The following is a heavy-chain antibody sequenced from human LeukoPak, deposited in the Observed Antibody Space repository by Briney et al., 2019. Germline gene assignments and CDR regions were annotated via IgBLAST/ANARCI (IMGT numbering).Heavy chain of an antibody. V-gene: IGHV3-64*01. D-gene: IGHD1-26*01. CDR1: GFTFSSYA. Sequence: GGSLRLSCAASGFTFSSYAMHWVRQAPGKGLEYVSAISSNGGSTYYANSVKGRFTISRDNSKNTLYLQMNSLRAEDTAVYYCAKDQVGAILWFDNWGQGTLVTVSS. J-gene: IGHJ4*02. CDR3: AKDQVGAILWFDN. CDR2: ISSNGGST.